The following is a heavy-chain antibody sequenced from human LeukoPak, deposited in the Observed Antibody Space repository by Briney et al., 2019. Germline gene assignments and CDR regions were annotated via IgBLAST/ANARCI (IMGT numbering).Heavy chain of an antibody. J-gene: IGHJ4*02. CDR2: IRYSGSS. D-gene: IGHD4-17*01. CDR1: GGSISSGGYY. V-gene: IGHV4-31*11. CDR3: ARRIPYGPLDS. Sequence: SETLSLPCALSGGSISSGGYYWSWIRQLPGKGLEWIGYIRYSGSSYSTPSLKSRLTFSADTSKNQFSLELTSVTAADTAVYFCARRIPYGPLDSWGQGTLVIVSS.